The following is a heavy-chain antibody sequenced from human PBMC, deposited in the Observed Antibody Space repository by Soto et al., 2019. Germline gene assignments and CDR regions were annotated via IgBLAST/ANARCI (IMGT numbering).Heavy chain of an antibody. CDR2: ISYDGSNK. CDR1: GFTFRSYW. CDR3: ARDFSWRQFDY. Sequence: PGGSLRLSCAASGFTFRSYWMHWVRQAPGKGLEWVAVISYDGSNKYYADSVKGRFTISRDNSKNTLYLQMNSLRVEDTAVYYCARDFSWRQFDYWGQGTLVTVSS. V-gene: IGHV3-30*03. J-gene: IGHJ4*02. D-gene: IGHD2-15*01.